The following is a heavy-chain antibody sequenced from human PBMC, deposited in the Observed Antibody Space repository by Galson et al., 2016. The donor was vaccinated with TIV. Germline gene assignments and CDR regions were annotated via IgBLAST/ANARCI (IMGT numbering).Heavy chain of an antibody. CDR2: IYPADSET. CDR1: GYSFATFW. Sequence: QSGAEVKKPGESLKISCKASGYSFATFWVGWVRQMPGQGLEWMGIIYPADSETRYSPSFQGQVTISADKSISTAYLQWSSLKASDTAIYYCAGCGREETDEGGLDVWGQGTTVTVSS. CDR3: AGCGREETDEGGLDV. D-gene: IGHD1-1*01. V-gene: IGHV5-51*03. J-gene: IGHJ6*02.